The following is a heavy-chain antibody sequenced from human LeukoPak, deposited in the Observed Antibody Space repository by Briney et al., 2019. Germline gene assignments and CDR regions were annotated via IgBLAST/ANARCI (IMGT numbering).Heavy chain of an antibody. CDR3: ARRKYVYGSGSYYNVYDY. D-gene: IGHD3-10*01. J-gene: IGHJ4*02. CDR1: GGSISSSSYY. CDR2: INHSGST. Sequence: SETLSLTCTVSGGSISSSSYYWGWIRQPPGKGLEWIGEINHSGSTNYNPSLKSRVTISVDTSKNQFSLKLSSVTAADTAVYYCARRKYVYGSGSYYNVYDYWGQGTLVTVSS. V-gene: IGHV4-39*07.